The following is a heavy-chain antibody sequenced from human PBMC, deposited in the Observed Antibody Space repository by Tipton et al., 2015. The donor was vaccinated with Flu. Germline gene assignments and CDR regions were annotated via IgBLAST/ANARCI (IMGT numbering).Heavy chain of an antibody. CDR2: MYYSGRT. Sequence: LRLSCTVSDGSISSSNYYWGWIRQPPGKGLEWIGSMYYSGRTYYNPSLKSRVTMSVDTSKNQFSLKLNSVTAADTAVYYCARRATLGYCTNGVCSYYFDNWGQGTLVTVSS. CDR3: ARRATLGYCTNGVCSYYFDN. J-gene: IGHJ4*02. CDR1: DGSISSSNYY. V-gene: IGHV4-39*01. D-gene: IGHD2-8*01.